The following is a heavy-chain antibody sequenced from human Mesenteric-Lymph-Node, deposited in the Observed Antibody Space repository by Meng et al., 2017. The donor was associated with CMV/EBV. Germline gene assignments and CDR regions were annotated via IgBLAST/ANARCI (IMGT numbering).Heavy chain of an antibody. Sequence: GGSLKLSCAASGFTFDDYAMHWVRQAPGKGLEWVSGISWNSGSIGYADSVKGRFTISRDNAKNSLYLQMNSLRAEDTALYYCAKGSSGYYYLNWFDPWGQGTLVTVSS. CDR2: ISWNSGSI. V-gene: IGHV3-9*01. CDR1: GFTFDDYA. D-gene: IGHD3-22*01. CDR3: AKGSSGYYYLNWFDP. J-gene: IGHJ5*02.